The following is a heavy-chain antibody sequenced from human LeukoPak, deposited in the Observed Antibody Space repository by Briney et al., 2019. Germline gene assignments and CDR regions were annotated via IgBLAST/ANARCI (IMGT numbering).Heavy chain of an antibody. CDR2: IHDGDI. CDR3: ARVGYSSSWYFFDY. J-gene: IGHJ4*02. D-gene: IGHD6-13*01. V-gene: IGHV4-59*01. Sequence: SETLSLTCTVSGGSFSSFYWSWIRQPPGKGLEWIGYIHDGDISYNPSLRSRVIISVDTSKSQLSLKLSSVTAADTAVYYCARVGYSSSWYFFDYWGQGTLVTVSS. CDR1: GGSFSSFY.